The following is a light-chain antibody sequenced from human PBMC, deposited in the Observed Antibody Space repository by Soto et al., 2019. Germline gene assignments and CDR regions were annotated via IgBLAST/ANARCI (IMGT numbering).Light chain of an antibody. CDR3: QQSYRTPLT. Sequence: DIQMTQSPSSLSASVGDRVTITCRASQSISSYLYWYQQKPGKAPKLLIYAASSLQSGVPSRFSGSGSGTDFTLTIRSQQPQDFATYYGQQSYRTPLTFGGGPKVEIK. V-gene: IGKV1-39*01. CDR1: QSISSY. CDR2: AAS. J-gene: IGKJ4*01.